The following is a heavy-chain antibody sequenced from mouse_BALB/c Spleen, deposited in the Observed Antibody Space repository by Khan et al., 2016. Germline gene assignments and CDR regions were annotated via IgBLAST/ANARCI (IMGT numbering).Heavy chain of an antibody. CDR1: GFNIKDTY. J-gene: IGHJ2*01. Sequence: VMLQQSGAELVKPGASVKLSCTASGFNIKDTYMHWVKQRPEQGLEWIGRIDPANGNTKYDPKFQGKATITADHSPNTAYLQLSSLTSEDTAVYYCARSGYDYGVDYWGQGTTLTVSS. V-gene: IGHV14-3*02. CDR2: IDPANGNT. CDR3: ARSGYDYGVDY. D-gene: IGHD2-4*01.